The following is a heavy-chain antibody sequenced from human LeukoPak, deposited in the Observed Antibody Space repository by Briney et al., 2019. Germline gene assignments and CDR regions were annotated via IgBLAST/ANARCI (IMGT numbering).Heavy chain of an antibody. CDR2: ISSSGSTK. CDR1: GFTFSDYY. D-gene: IGHD3-10*01. Sequence: GGSLRLSCAASGFTFSDYYMSWIRQAPGRGLEWVAYISSSGSTKKYADSVKGRFTISRDNAKNSLYLQMSSLRAEDTAVYYCVRSGTMDFDSRGQGTMVTVSS. CDR3: VRSGTMDFDS. V-gene: IGHV3-11*04. J-gene: IGHJ3*02.